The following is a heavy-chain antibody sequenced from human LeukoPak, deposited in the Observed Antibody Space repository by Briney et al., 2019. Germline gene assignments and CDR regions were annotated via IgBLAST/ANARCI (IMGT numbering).Heavy chain of an antibody. Sequence: PSETLSLTCTVSGGSIGSYYWSWIRQPPGKGLEWIGYIYSSGSTNYNPSLKSRVTISVATSKNQFSLKVSSVTAADTAVYYCARHFYGSGSYRAYGMDVWGQGTTVTVSS. CDR1: GGSIGSYY. D-gene: IGHD3-10*01. J-gene: IGHJ6*02. CDR3: ARHFYGSGSYRAYGMDV. V-gene: IGHV4-59*08. CDR2: IYSSGST.